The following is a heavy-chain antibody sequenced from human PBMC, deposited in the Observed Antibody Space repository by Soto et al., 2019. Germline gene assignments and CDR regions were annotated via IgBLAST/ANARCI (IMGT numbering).Heavy chain of an antibody. CDR3: ASRVLCDMDV. Sequence: ASVKVSCKASGYTFTSYGISWVRQAPGQGLEWMGRISAYNGNTHYAQEFQGRLTLTTDTSTSTVYMELNSVKSEDSAVYYCASRVLCDMDVWGQGTTVTVSS. D-gene: IGHD2-21*01. CDR1: GYTFTSYG. V-gene: IGHV1-18*01. J-gene: IGHJ6*02. CDR2: ISAYNGNT.